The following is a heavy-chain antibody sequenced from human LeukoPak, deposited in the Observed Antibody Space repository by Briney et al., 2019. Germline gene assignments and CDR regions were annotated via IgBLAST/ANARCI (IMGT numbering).Heavy chain of an antibody. Sequence: GASVKVSCKASGGTFSSYAISWVRQAPGQGLEWMGGIIPIFGTANYAQKFQGRVTITTDESTSTAYMELSSLRSEDTAVYYCAGDYGGNELFDYWGQGTLVTVSS. V-gene: IGHV1-69*05. D-gene: IGHD4-23*01. CDR3: AGDYGGNELFDY. J-gene: IGHJ4*02. CDR2: IIPIFGTA. CDR1: GGTFSSYA.